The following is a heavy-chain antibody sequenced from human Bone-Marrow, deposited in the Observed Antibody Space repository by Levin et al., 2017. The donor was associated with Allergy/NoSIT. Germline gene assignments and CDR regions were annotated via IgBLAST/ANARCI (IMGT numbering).Heavy chain of an antibody. D-gene: IGHD4-17*01. Sequence: SETLSLTCTVSGGSISSSSYYWGWIRQPPGKGLEWIGSIYYSGSTYYNPSLKSRVTISVDTSKNQFSLKLSSVTAADTAVYYCARRANGDYYYYGMDVWGQGTTVTVSS. CDR1: GGSISSSSYY. CDR3: ARRANGDYYYYGMDV. J-gene: IGHJ6*02. CDR2: IYYSGST. V-gene: IGHV4-39*01.